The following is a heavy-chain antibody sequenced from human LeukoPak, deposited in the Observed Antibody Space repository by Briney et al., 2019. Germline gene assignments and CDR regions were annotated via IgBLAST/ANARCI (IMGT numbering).Heavy chain of an antibody. D-gene: IGHD1-1*01. J-gene: IGHJ4*02. CDR2: ISGSSGNT. CDR3: AKGTTADYFDY. Sequence: PGGSLRLSCAASGFTFSSYAMSWVRQAPGKGLEWVSAISGSSGNTHYADSVKGRFTISRDNAKNSLYLQMNSLRAEDTALYYCAKGTTADYFDYWGQGTLVTVSS. V-gene: IGHV3-23*01. CDR1: GFTFSSYA.